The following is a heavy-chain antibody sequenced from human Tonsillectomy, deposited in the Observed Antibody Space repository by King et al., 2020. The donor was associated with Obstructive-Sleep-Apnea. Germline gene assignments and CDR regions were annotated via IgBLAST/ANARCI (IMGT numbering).Heavy chain of an antibody. CDR1: GFTVSSYA. V-gene: IGHV3-23*04. D-gene: IGHD6-13*01. CDR2: ISSTGTTT. CDR3: AKMQQRVNYYYYGMDV. J-gene: IGHJ6*02. Sequence: QLVQSGGGLVQPGGSLRLSCAASGFTVSSYAMSWVRQAPGKGLEWVSTISSTGTTTYYADSVKGRFTISRDNSKNTLYLQMNSLRAEDTAIYYCAKMQQRVNYYYYGMDVWGQGTTVTVSS.